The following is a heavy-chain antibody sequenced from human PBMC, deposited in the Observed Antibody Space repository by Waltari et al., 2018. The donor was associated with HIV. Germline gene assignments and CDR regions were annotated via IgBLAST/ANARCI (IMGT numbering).Heavy chain of an antibody. CDR3: VRGPQVGQYYSGLDV. CDR2: TRKKVNGYDT. CDR1: GLSFSDNT. J-gene: IGHJ6*02. V-gene: IGHV3-72*01. Sequence: EVHLVESEGGLVKPGGSLRPSGARPGLSFSDNTLDWVRQAAGKGLEWIGRTRKKVNGYDTEYAASVRGRFTILRDDSANSLFLQMNSLKMEDSAVYYCVRGPQVGQYYSGLDVLGRGTTVTVSS. D-gene: IGHD2-2*01.